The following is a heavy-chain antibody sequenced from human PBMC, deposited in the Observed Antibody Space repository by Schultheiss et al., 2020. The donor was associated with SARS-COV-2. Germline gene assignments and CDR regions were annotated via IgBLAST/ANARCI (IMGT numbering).Heavy chain of an antibody. Sequence: ASVKVSCKASGYTFTSYGISWVRQAPGQGLEWMGWISAYNGNTNYAQKLQGRVTMTTDTSTSTAYMELSSLRSEDTAVYYCAREGEDYDSSAYYDYWGQGTLVTVSS. CDR2: ISAYNGNT. CDR1: GYTFTSYG. J-gene: IGHJ4*02. D-gene: IGHD3-22*01. V-gene: IGHV1-18*01. CDR3: AREGEDYDSSAYYDY.